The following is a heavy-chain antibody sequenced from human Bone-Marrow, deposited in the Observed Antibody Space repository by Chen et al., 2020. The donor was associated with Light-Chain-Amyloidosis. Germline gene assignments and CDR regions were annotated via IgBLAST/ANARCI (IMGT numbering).Heavy chain of an antibody. CDR1: GFAFSSYA. CDR3: AKDISYDDIFPGYPSGAFDI. J-gene: IGHJ3*02. CDR2: SRGSDGRR. V-gene: IGHV3-23*04. Sequence: EVQLVESGGGLLQRGGSLRLSCAASGFAFSSYAMSWVRQAPGKGLEWYRTSRGSDGRRYVGHTVKRRLTITRDDSKNAVFLEMNSMSAEDTAVYYCAKDISYDDIFPGYPSGAFDIWGQGTMVTVSA. D-gene: IGHD3-9*01.